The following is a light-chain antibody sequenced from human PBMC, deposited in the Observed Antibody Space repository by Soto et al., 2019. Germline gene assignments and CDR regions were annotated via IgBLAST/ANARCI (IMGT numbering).Light chain of an antibody. CDR3: QQCNNWPPEIT. J-gene: IGKJ5*01. V-gene: IGKV3-11*01. CDR1: QNISIY. CDR2: DAS. Sequence: IVLTQSPATLSLSPGERATLSCRASQNISIYLAWYQQKPGQAPRLLIYDASNRATGNPARFSGSGSGTDFTLTISSLEPEDFAVYYCQQCNNWPPEITFGQGTRLDI.